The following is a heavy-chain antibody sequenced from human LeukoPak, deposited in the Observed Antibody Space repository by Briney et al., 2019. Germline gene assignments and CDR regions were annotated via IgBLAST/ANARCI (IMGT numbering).Heavy chain of an antibody. CDR1: GFTFDDYG. Sequence: PGGSLRLSCAASGFTFDDYGMSWVRQAPGKGLVWVSRINSDGSSTSYADSVKGRFTISRDNAKNTLYLQMNSLRAEDTAVYYCARAGYCSSTSCYRGWFDPWGQGTLVTVSS. V-gene: IGHV3-74*01. D-gene: IGHD2-2*01. J-gene: IGHJ5*02. CDR2: INSDGSST. CDR3: ARAGYCSSTSCYRGWFDP.